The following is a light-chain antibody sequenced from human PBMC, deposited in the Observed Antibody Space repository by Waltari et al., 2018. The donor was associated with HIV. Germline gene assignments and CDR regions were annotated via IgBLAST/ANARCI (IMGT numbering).Light chain of an antibody. CDR3: SSYTSSSTVV. J-gene: IGLJ2*01. CDR1: SSDVRGYNY. Sequence: QSALTQPASVSGSPGQSLTISCTGTSSDVRGYNYVSWYQQHPGKAPKLMIYEVSNRPSGVSNRFSGSKSGNTASLTISGLQAEDEADYYCSSYTSSSTVVFGGGTKLTVL. V-gene: IGLV2-14*01. CDR2: EVS.